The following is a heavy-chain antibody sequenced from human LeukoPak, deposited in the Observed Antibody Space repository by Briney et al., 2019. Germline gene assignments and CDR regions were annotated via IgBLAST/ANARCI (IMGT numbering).Heavy chain of an antibody. J-gene: IGHJ3*02. Sequence: PGGSLRLSCAASGFTFSSYGMSWVRQAPGRGREGVSSISSSSSYIYYADSVKGRFTISRDNAKNSLYLQMNSLGAEDTAVYYCARDMSLGATAFDIWGQGTMVTVSS. D-gene: IGHD1-26*01. CDR2: ISSSSSYI. CDR3: ARDMSLGATAFDI. CDR1: GFTFSSYG. V-gene: IGHV3-21*01.